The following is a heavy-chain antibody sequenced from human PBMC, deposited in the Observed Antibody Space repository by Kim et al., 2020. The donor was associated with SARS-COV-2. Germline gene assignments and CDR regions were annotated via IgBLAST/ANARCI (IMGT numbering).Heavy chain of an antibody. J-gene: IGHJ4*02. CDR3: ARDCSSTSCYVD. Sequence: NYAQEFQGRVTITEDKSTSTAYMELSSLRSEDTAVYYCARDCSSTSCYVDWGQGTLVNVSS. D-gene: IGHD2-2*01. V-gene: IGHV1-69*04.